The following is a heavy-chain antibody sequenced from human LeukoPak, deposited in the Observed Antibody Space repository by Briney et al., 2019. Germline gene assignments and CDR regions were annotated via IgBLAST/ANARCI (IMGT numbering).Heavy chain of an antibody. V-gene: IGHV3-48*02. CDR3: VRAHYYDSSGYWGFDY. CDR1: RFTFSSYT. CDR2: ISVSGSII. D-gene: IGHD3-22*01. J-gene: IGHJ4*02. Sequence: GGSLRLSCAASRFTFSSYTMNWVRQAPGKGLEWVSYISVSGSIIYYTDSVKGRFTISRDNAENSLYLQMNSLRDEDTAVYYCVRAHYYDSSGYWGFDYWGQGTLVTVSS.